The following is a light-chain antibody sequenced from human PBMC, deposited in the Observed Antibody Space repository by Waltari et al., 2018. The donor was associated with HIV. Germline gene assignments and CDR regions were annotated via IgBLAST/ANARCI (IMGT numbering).Light chain of an antibody. CDR2: EVS. V-gene: IGLV2-8*01. CDR3: SSYAGSNNPVV. CDR1: RSDVGGYNY. Sequence: QSALTQPPSASGSPGQSVTIPCTGTRSDVGGYNYVSWYQQHPGKAPKLMIYEVSKRPSGVPDRFSGSKSGNTASLTVSGLQAEDEADYYCSSYAGSNNPVVFGGGTKLTVL. J-gene: IGLJ2*01.